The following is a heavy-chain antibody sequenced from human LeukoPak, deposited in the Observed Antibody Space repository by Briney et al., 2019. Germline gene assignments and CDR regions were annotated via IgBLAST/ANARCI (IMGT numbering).Heavy chain of an antibody. CDR2: LSGSGSST. Sequence: PGGSLRLSCAASGFAFNTYAMSCVRQAPGKGLEWVSALSGSGSSTYYADSVKSRFTISRDNSKNTLYLQMNSLRAEDTAVYFCAKDKGYYFGYWGQGTVVTVAS. CDR1: GFAFNTYA. CDR3: AKDKGYYFGY. V-gene: IGHV3-23*01. J-gene: IGHJ4*02.